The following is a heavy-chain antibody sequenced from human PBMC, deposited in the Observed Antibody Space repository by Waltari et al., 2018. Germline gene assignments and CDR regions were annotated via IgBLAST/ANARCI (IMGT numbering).Heavy chain of an antibody. CDR1: GFTFSTYW. V-gene: IGHV3-7*01. CDR2: IKDDGGEK. CDR3: ARAPYYDFGDY. D-gene: IGHD3-3*01. Sequence: VQLVESGRGLVQPGGSRRLSCAGSGFTFSTYWMTWARQAPGEGLEWVANIKDDGGEKYYLDSVKGRFTISRDNAKRSLYLQMNSLRAEDTAVYYCARAPYYDFGDYWGQGTLVTVSS. J-gene: IGHJ4*02.